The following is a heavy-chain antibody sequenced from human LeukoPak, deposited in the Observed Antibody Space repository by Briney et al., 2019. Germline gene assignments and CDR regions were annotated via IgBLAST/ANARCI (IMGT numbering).Heavy chain of an antibody. CDR3: ARDIKGYSYGYGY. CDR2: INPNSGGT. V-gene: IGHV1-2*06. CDR1: GYTFTGYY. D-gene: IGHD5-18*01. J-gene: IGHJ4*02. Sequence: ASVKVSCKAPGYTFTGYYMHWVRQAPGQGLEWMGRINPNSGGTNYAQKFQGRVTMTRDTSISTAYMELSRLRSDDTAVYYCARDIKGYSYGYGYWGQGTLVTVSS.